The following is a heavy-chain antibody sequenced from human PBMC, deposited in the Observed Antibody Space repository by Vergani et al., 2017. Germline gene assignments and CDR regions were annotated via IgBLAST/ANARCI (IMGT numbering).Heavy chain of an antibody. Sequence: QLQLQESGPGLVKPSETLSLTCTVSGGSISSSSYYWGWIRQPPGKGLELIGSIYYSGSTYYNPSLKSRVTISVDTSKNQFSLKLSSVTGADTAVYYCASVVGPEDPFDYWGQGTLVTVSS. CDR2: IYYSGST. CDR1: GGSISSSSYY. CDR3: ASVVGPEDPFDY. V-gene: IGHV4-39*07. D-gene: IGHD1-26*01. J-gene: IGHJ4*02.